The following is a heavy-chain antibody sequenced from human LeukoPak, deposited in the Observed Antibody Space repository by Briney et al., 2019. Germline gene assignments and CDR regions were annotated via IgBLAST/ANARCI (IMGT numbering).Heavy chain of an antibody. CDR2: ISGSGGST. D-gene: IGHD2-2*01. CDR1: GFTFSSYA. CDR3: AKVTSVSTSRPYDY. J-gene: IGHJ4*02. V-gene: IGHV3-23*01. Sequence: PGGSLRLSCAASGFTFSSYAMSWVRQAPGKGLEWVSAISGSGGSTYYADSVKGRFTISRDNSKNTLYLQMNGLRAEDTAVYYCAKVTSVSTSRPYDYWGQGTLVTVSS.